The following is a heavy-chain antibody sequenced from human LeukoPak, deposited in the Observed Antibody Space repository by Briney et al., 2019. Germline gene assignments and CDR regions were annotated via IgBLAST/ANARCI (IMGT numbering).Heavy chain of an antibody. V-gene: IGHV4-59*08. J-gene: IGHJ3*02. CDR3: ARRYCTGGTCYSFAFDI. D-gene: IGHD2-15*01. CDR1: GGSISSYY. Sequence: SETLSLTCTVSGGSISSYYWSWIRQPPGKGLEWIGYIYYSGSTSYNPSLKSRVTISLDTSKNQFSLKLSSVTAADTAVYYCARRYCTGGTCYSFAFDIWGQGTMVTVSS. CDR2: IYYSGST.